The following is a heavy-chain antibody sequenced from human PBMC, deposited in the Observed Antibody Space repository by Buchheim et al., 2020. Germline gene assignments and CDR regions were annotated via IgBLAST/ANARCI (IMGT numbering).Heavy chain of an antibody. CDR1: GFTFSSYW. CDR3: ARSGEYYDYIWGSYPTDY. D-gene: IGHD3-16*02. V-gene: IGHV3-7*01. CDR2: IKQDGSEK. J-gene: IGHJ4*02. Sequence: EVQLVESGGGLVQPGGSLRLSCAASGFTFSSYWMSWVRQAPGKGLEWVANIKQDGSEKYYVDSVKGRFTISRDNAKNSLYLQMNSLRAEDTAVYYCARSGEYYDYIWGSYPTDYWGQGTL.